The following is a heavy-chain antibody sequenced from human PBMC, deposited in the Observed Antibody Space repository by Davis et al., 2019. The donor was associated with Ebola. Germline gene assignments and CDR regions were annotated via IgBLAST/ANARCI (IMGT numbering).Heavy chain of an antibody. CDR2: IYYSGST. D-gene: IGHD2-2*01. CDR3: ARVPPTSSTSWRGGAFDI. CDR1: GGSISSYY. Sequence: PSETLSLTCTVSGGSISSYYWSWIRQPPGKGLEWIGYIYYSGSTNYNPSLKSRVTISVDTSKNQFSLKLSSVTAADTAVYYCARVPPTSSTSWRGGAFDIWGQGTMVTVSS. V-gene: IGHV4-59*01. J-gene: IGHJ3*02.